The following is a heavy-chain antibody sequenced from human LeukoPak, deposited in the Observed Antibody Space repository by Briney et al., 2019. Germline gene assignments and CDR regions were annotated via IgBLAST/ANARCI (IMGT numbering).Heavy chain of an antibody. J-gene: IGHJ5*02. Sequence: GGSLRLSCEASGFTFSSYSMNWVRQTPGKGLEWVSHISSSSSSIYYADSVKGRFTVSRDNAKNSLYLQMNSLRAEDTAVYYCARDQRTYSNYVDWFDPWGQGTLVTV. CDR3: ARDQRTYSNYVDWFDP. V-gene: IGHV3-48*01. CDR2: ISSSSSSI. CDR1: GFTFSSYS. D-gene: IGHD4-11*01.